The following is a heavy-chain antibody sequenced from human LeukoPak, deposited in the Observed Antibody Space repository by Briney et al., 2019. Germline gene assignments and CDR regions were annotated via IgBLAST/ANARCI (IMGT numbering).Heavy chain of an antibody. CDR3: AKDRRLGLSWELLFDP. V-gene: IGHV3-48*03. Sequence: PGGSLRLSCAASGFTFSSYEMNWVRQAPGKGLEWVSYISSSGSTIYYADSVKGRFTISRDNSKNTLYLQMNSLRAEDTAVYYCAKDRRLGLSWELLFDPWGQGTLVTVSS. CDR2: ISSSGSTI. J-gene: IGHJ5*02. CDR1: GFTFSSYE. D-gene: IGHD1-26*01.